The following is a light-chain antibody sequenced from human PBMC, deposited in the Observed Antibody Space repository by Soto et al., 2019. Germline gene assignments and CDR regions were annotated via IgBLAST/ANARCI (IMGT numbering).Light chain of an antibody. Sequence: QSALTQPASVSGSPGQSITISCTGTNNDVGGYSYVSWYQHHPGKAPKLIIFEVTNRPSGVSDRFSGSKSGNTASLTISGLQAEDEADYYCCSYTSSRTYVFGTGTKLTVL. CDR3: CSYTSSRTYV. V-gene: IGLV2-14*01. CDR1: NNDVGGYSY. J-gene: IGLJ1*01. CDR2: EVT.